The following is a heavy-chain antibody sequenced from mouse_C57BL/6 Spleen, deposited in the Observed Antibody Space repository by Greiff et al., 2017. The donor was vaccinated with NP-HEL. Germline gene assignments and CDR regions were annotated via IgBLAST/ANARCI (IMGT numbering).Heavy chain of an antibody. CDR1: GFTFSDYG. J-gene: IGHJ2*01. Sequence: EVQGVESGGGLVKPGGSLKLSCAASGFTFSDYGMHWVRQAPEKGLEWVAYISSGSSTIYYADTVKGRFPISRDNAKNTLFLQMTSMRSEDTAMYYCARRYDYDEDFDYWGQGTTLTVSS. D-gene: IGHD2-4*01. CDR2: ISSGSSTI. V-gene: IGHV5-17*01. CDR3: ARRYDYDEDFDY.